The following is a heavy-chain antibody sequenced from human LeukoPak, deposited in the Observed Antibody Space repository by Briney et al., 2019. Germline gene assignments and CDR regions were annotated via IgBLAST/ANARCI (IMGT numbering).Heavy chain of an antibody. J-gene: IGHJ3*02. Sequence: GGSLRLSCAASGFTFSTYGMHWVRQAPGKGLEWVALISFDGRNKYYADSVKGRFTISRDNSKNTLDLQMNSLRAEDTAVYYCAKDRGVWAFDIWGQGTMVTVSS. V-gene: IGHV3-30*18. CDR3: AKDRGVWAFDI. D-gene: IGHD3-10*01. CDR2: ISFDGRNK. CDR1: GFTFSTYG.